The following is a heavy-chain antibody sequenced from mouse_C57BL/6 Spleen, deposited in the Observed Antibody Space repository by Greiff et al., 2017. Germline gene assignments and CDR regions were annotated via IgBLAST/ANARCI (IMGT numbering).Heavy chain of an antibody. CDR2: INPNYGTT. Sequence: VHVKQSGPELVKPGASVKISCKASGYSFTDYNMNWVKQSNGKSLEWIGVINPNYGTTSYNQKFKGKATLTVDQSSSTAYMQLNSLTSEDSAVYYCARDYYGSSSHFDYWGQGTTLTVSS. J-gene: IGHJ2*01. CDR1: GYSFTDYN. V-gene: IGHV1-39*01. D-gene: IGHD1-1*01. CDR3: ARDYYGSSSHFDY.